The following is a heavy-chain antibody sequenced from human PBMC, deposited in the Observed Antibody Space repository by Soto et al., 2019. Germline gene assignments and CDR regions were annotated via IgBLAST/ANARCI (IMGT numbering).Heavy chain of an antibody. CDR2: ITDDGAYT. J-gene: IGHJ4*02. CDR3: VKGSSSSRPYYFDY. CDR1: AFTFSSYA. Sequence: GSLRLSCAASAFTFSSYAMSWVRQGPGKGLDWVTAITDDGAYTYYADSVQGRFTISRDNSRNTLFLQMNSLISEDTAVYYCVKGSSSSRPYYFDYWGQGVLVTVSS. D-gene: IGHD3-10*01. V-gene: IGHV3-23*01.